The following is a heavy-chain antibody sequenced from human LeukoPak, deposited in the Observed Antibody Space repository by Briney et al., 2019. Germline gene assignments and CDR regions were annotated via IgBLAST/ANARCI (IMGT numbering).Heavy chain of an antibody. CDR3: AREGYYDSSGWVDY. Sequence: GGSLRLSCAASGFTFSSYWMSWVRQAPGKGLEWVANIKQDGSEKYYVDSVKGRFTISRDNAKNSLYLQMNSLRAEDTAVYYCAREGYYDSSGWVDYWGQGTLVTVSS. CDR2: IKQDGSEK. V-gene: IGHV3-7*01. D-gene: IGHD3-22*01. CDR1: GFTFSSYW. J-gene: IGHJ4*02.